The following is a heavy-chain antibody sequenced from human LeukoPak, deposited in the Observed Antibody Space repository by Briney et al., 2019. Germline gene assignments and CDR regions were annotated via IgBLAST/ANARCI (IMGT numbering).Heavy chain of an antibody. D-gene: IGHD2-15*01. V-gene: IGHV1-46*01. CDR2: INPSGGST. CDR1: GYTFTSYY. Sequence: ASVKVSCKASGYTFTSYYMHWVRQAPGQGLEWMGIINPSGGSTSYAQKFQGGVTMTRDTSTSTVYMELSSLRSEDTAVYYCARDRVGQGDFDYWGQGTLVTVSS. CDR3: ARDRVGQGDFDY. J-gene: IGHJ4*02.